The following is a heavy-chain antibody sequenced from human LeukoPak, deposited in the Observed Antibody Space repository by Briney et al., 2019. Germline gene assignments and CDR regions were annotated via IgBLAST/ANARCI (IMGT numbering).Heavy chain of an antibody. J-gene: IGHJ4*02. Sequence: ASVKVSCKVSGYTLTELSMHWVRQAPGKGLEWMGGFDPEDGETIYAQRFQGRVNTTEDTSTDTAYMELSSLRSEDTAMYYCATLAPTRYSSGWYLSRFDCWGQGTLVTVSS. D-gene: IGHD6-19*01. V-gene: IGHV1-24*01. CDR2: FDPEDGET. CDR3: ATLAPTRYSSGWYLSRFDC. CDR1: GYTLTELS.